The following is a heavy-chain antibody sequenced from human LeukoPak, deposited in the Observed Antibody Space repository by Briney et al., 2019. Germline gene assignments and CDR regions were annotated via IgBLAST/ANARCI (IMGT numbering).Heavy chain of an antibody. V-gene: IGHV3-33*06. D-gene: IGHD5-12*01. CDR1: GFTFSSYG. J-gene: IGHJ3*02. CDR2: IWYDGSNK. Sequence: GGSLRLSCAASGFTFSSYGMHWVRQAPGKGLEWVAVIWYDGSNKYYAASVKGRFTISRDNSKHTLYLQMNSLRAEDTAVYYCAKQLVATSGEAIDIWGQGTMVTVSS. CDR3: AKQLVATSGEAIDI.